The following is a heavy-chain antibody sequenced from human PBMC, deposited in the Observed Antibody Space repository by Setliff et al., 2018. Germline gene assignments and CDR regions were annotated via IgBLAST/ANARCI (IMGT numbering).Heavy chain of an antibody. CDR1: GFPLYTYD. V-gene: IGHV3-48*03. J-gene: IGHJ4*02. CDR2: ISHGGATK. CDR3: ARDRAYSSFDY. D-gene: IGHD2-21*01. Sequence: PGGSLRLSCETSGFPLYTYDMNWVRQAPGKALEWISFISHGGATKYYLHSVKGRFTISRDNAKNSLYLQMSSLRAEDTAVYYCARDRAYSSFDYWGQGNLVTVSS.